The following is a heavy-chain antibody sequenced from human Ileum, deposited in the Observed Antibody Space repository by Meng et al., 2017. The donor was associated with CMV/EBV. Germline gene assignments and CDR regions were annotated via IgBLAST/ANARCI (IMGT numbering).Heavy chain of an antibody. CDR2: IYSGDNT. V-gene: IGHV3-53*01. J-gene: IGHJ4*02. D-gene: IGHD4-11*01. CDR1: GFIVSSNY. CDR3: ARVAPTVGGYFDY. Sequence: GGSLRLSCAASGFIVSSNYMSWARQAPGKRLELVSVIYSGDNTYYADYVKGRFTISRYNSKNTLSLQMHILRAEDTAVYYCARVAPTVGGYFDYWGQGTLVTVSS.